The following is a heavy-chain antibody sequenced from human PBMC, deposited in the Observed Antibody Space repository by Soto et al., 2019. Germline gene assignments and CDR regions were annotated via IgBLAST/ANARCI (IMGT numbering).Heavy chain of an antibody. CDR2: SRNKANSYTT. Sequence: EVQLVESGGGLVQPGGSLRLSCAASGFTFSDHYMDWVRQAPGKGLEWVGGSRNKANSYTTEYAASVRGRFTISRDDSKNSLYLQMNSLKTEDTAVYYCARDLGSWGQGTLVTVSS. J-gene: IGHJ5*02. CDR3: ARDLGS. CDR1: GFTFSDHY. V-gene: IGHV3-72*01.